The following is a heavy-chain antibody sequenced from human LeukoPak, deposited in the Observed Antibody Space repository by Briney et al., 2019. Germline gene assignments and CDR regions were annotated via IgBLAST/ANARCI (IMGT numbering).Heavy chain of an antibody. J-gene: IGHJ4*02. CDR1: GFTFRNCA. CDR2: ISGTGYNT. V-gene: IGHV3-23*01. D-gene: IGHD3-10*01. CDR3: AKHVSGSLLYFDY. Sequence: GGSLRLSCAASGFTFRNCAMSWVRQAPGKGLEWVSGISGTGYNTYYADSVKGRFTISRDNSKNTLYLQMNSLGAEDTAVYYCAKHVSGSLLYFDYWGQRTLVTVSS.